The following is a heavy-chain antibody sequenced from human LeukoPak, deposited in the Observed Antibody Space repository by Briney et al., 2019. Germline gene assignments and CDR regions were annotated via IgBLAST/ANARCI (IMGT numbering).Heavy chain of an antibody. D-gene: IGHD6-25*01. V-gene: IGHV3-74*03. Sequence: GGSLRLSCTASGFTFSSYWMHWVRQAPGKGLVWVSRIKSDGSTTTYADSVKGRFTISRDNAKNTLYLQMNSLRAEDTAVYHCARRSAAKDAFDIWGQGTMVTVSS. CDR1: GFTFSSYW. CDR2: IKSDGSTT. CDR3: ARRSAAKDAFDI. J-gene: IGHJ3*02.